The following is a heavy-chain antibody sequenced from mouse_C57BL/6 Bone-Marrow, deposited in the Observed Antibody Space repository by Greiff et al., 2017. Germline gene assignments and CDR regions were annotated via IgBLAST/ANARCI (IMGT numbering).Heavy chain of an antibody. V-gene: IGHV1-61*01. CDR2: IYPSDSET. J-gene: IGHJ3*01. CDR1: GYTFTSYW. D-gene: IGHD1-1*01. CDR3: ARSGYYGSLFAY. Sequence: QVQLQQPGAELVRPGSSVKLSCKASGYTFTSYWMDWVKQRPGQGLEWIGNIYPSDSETHYNQKFKDKATLTVDNSSSTAYMQLSSLTSEDSAVYYCARSGYYGSLFAYWGQGTLVTVSA.